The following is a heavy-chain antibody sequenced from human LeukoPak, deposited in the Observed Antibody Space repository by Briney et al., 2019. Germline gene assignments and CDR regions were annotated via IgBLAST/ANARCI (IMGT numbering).Heavy chain of an antibody. CDR3: ARGGGSYYAPHYFDY. V-gene: IGHV4-34*01. J-gene: IGHJ4*02. CDR1: GGSFSGYY. Sequence: KPSETLSLTCAVYGGSFSGYYWSWIRQPPGKGLEWIGEINHSGSTNYSPSLKSRVTISVDTSKNQFSLKLSSVTAADTAVYYCARGGGSYYAPHYFDYWGQGTLVTVSS. CDR2: INHSGST. D-gene: IGHD1-26*01.